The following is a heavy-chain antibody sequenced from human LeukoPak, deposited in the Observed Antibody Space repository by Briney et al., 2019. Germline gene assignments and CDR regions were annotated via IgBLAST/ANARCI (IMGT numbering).Heavy chain of an antibody. CDR3: AKDAAGPEY. J-gene: IGHJ4*02. CDR1: GFTFSNYG. Sequence: PGGSLRLSCAASGFTFSNYGMSWVRQAPGKGLEWVSVIYSGSGGTTNYADSVKGRFTMSRDNSRNTLYLQMNSLRAEDTAVYYCAKDAAGPEYWGQGTLVTVSS. CDR2: IYSGSGGTT. V-gene: IGHV3-23*01. D-gene: IGHD6-13*01.